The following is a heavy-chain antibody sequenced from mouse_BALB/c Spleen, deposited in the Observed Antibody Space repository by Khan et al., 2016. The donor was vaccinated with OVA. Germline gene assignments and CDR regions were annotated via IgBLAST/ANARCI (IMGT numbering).Heavy chain of an antibody. V-gene: IGHV9-3-1*01. J-gene: IGHJ4*01. D-gene: IGHD2-14*01. CDR3: ARVGYNGAMDC. CDR1: GFTFTNYG. Sequence: QIQLVQSGPELKKPGETVQISCKASGFTFTNYGMNWVKQAPGKGLKWMGWINTYTGDPTFADDFKGRFAFSLKTSVSPAYLPINSLKNEDTATYFCARVGYNGAMDCWGQGTSVTVSS. CDR2: INTYTGDP.